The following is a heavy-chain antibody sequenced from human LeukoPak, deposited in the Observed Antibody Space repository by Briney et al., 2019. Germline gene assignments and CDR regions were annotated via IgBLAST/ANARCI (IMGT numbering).Heavy chain of an antibody. J-gene: IGHJ6*03. D-gene: IGHD3-10*01. Sequence: PGGSLRLSCAASGFTVSSNYMSWVRQAPGKGLECVSVIYSGGSTYYADSVKGRFTISRDNSKNTLYLQMNSLRAEDTAVYYCAIDTPQYYSGSGSYEYYYYMDVWGKGTTVTVSS. V-gene: IGHV3-53*01. CDR3: AIDTPQYYSGSGSYEYYYYMDV. CDR2: IYSGGST. CDR1: GFTVSSNY.